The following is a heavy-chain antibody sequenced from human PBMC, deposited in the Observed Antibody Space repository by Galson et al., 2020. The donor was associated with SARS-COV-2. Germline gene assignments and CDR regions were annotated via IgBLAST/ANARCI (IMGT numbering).Heavy chain of an antibody. J-gene: IGHJ4*02. CDR2: IYYRGDT. Sequence: SETLSLTCTVSGGSISSVDYYWTWIRQHPGKGLEWIGSIYYRGDTYYNPSLRSRFTISIDTSKNQFSLNLSSVTAADTAVYYCARSLNGNFHYSRNFFVPEYWGQGTLVTVSS. CDR1: GGSISSVDYY. D-gene: IGHD3-3*01. V-gene: IGHV4-31*03. CDR3: ARSLNGNFHYSRNFFVPEY.